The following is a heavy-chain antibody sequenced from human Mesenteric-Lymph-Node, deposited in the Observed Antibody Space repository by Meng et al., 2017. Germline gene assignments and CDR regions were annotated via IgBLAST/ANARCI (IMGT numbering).Heavy chain of an antibody. J-gene: IGHJ4*02. CDR3: ARGPGFGTYY. Sequence: GGSLRLSCAASGFTVSSNEMSWVRQAPGKGLEWVSYISSSGSTIYYADSVKARFTLSRDNAKNSLYLQMNSLRAEDTAVYYCARGPGFGTYYWGQGTLVTVSS. CDR1: GFTVSSNE. V-gene: IGHV3-48*03. D-gene: IGHD3-10*01. CDR2: ISSSGSTI.